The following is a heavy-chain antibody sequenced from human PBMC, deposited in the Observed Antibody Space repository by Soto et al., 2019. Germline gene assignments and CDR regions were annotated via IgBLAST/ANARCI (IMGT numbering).Heavy chain of an antibody. V-gene: IGHV4-59*01. CDR2: IYYSGST. Sequence: SETLSLTCTVSGGSISSYYWSWIRQPPGKGLEWIGYIYYSGSTNYNPSLKSRVTISVDTSKNQFSLKLSSVTAADTAVYYCAREGPERDIVVVPAAIRRDYYYYMDVWGKGTTVTVSS. D-gene: IGHD2-2*01. CDR1: GGSISSYY. J-gene: IGHJ6*03. CDR3: AREGPERDIVVVPAAIRRDYYYYMDV.